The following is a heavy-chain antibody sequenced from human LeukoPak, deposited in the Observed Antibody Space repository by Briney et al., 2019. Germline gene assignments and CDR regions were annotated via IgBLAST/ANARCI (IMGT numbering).Heavy chain of an antibody. CDR1: GYSFPSYW. J-gene: IGHJ4*02. D-gene: IGHD3-22*01. CDR2: IYPGESDT. V-gene: IGHV5-51*01. CDR3: ARSSTFYDSSGYTLPFDY. Sequence: GESLQISCEGSGYSFPSYWVAWVRQMPGKGVEWMGIIYPGESDTRYSPSFQGQVTISAAKSFSTAYLQWSNLKASDTAMYYCARSSTFYDSSGYTLPFDYWGQGTLVTASS.